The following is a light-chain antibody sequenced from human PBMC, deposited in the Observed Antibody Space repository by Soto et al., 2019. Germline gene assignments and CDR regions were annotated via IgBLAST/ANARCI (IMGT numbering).Light chain of an antibody. CDR2: KAS. V-gene: IGKV1-5*03. Sequence: RISHSVSAVSRPAVERITITCRASQTISSWLDWYQQKPGKAPKLLIYKASTLKSGVPSRFSGSGSGTEFTLTISSLQPDDFATYYCQHYNSYPEAFGQGTKVDI. J-gene: IGKJ1*01. CDR1: QTISSW. CDR3: QHYNSYPEA.